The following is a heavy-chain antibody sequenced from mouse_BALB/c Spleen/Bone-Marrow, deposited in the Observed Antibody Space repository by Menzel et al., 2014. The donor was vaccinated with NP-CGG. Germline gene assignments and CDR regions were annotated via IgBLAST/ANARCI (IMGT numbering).Heavy chain of an antibody. CDR3: ARDRGLTYFDY. CDR2: IRNKANDYTT. Sequence: EVKVIESGGGLVQPGGSLRLSCATSGFTFTDYYMSWVRQPPGKALEWLGFIRNKANDYTTEYSASVKGRFTISRDNSQSILYLQMNTLRAEDSATYYCARDRGLTYFDYWGQGTTLTVSS. D-gene: IGHD2-4*01. J-gene: IGHJ2*01. V-gene: IGHV7-3*02. CDR1: GFTFTDYY.